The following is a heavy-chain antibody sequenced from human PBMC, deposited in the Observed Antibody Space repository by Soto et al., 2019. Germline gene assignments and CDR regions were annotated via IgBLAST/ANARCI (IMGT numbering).Heavy chain of an antibody. CDR1: GGSISGYY. CDR3: TRGDSSSWRPHFDY. CDR2: IHHSGST. J-gene: IGHJ4*02. Sequence: PSETLSLTCTVSGGSISGYYWSWIRQPPGKGLEWIGFIHHSGSTNYNPSLKSRLTMSVDTSKNQFSLKLSSVTAADTAVYYCTRGDSSSWRPHFDYWGQGTLVTVS. D-gene: IGHD6-13*01. V-gene: IGHV4-59*01.